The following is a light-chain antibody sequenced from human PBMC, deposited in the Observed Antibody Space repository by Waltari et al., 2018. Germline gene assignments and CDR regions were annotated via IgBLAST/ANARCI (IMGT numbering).Light chain of an antibody. CDR1: QTIVGW. V-gene: IGKV1-5*03. Sequence: DLQMTQSPSTLSASVGDRVTITCRARQTIVGWLAWYQQKPGKAPKLLIYQASSLESRVPARFSGSGSGTEFTLTISSLQPDDFATYYCQQYNSYPITFGQGTRLEIK. J-gene: IGKJ5*01. CDR3: QQYNSYPIT. CDR2: QAS.